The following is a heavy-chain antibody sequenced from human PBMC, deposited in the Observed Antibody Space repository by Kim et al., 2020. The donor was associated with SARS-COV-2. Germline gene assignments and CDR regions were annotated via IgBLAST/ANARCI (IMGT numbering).Heavy chain of an antibody. V-gene: IGHV3-23*01. D-gene: IGHD3-22*01. CDR2: ISGSGGST. J-gene: IGHJ4*02. CDR1: GFTFSSYA. CDR3: AKDRSSYYDSLSVFDY. Sequence: GGSLRLSCAASGFTFSSYAMSWVRQAPGKGLEWVSAISGSGGSTYYADSVKGRFTISRDNSKNTLYLQMNSLRAEDTAVYYCAKDRSSYYDSLSVFDYWDQGTLVTVSS.